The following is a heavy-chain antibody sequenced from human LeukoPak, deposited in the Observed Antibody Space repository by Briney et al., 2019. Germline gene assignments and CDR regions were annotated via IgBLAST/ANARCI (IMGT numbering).Heavy chain of an antibody. J-gene: IGHJ4*02. V-gene: IGHV4-38-2*02. Sequence: SETLSLTCAVSGLSLSSDYYWGWIRPTPGKALEYIGIIFHSGNTYYNPSVKSRVIISLSPSNKQFSRKLTSVTAADTAVYYCARDRGSTTIFDYWGQGILVTVSS. CDR1: GLSLSSDYY. CDR3: ARDRGSTTIFDY. D-gene: IGHD1-14*01. CDR2: IFHSGNT.